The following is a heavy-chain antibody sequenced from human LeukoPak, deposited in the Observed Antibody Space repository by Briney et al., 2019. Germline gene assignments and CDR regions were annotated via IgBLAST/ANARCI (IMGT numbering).Heavy chain of an antibody. Sequence: GESLKISCKCSGYSFTTYWIVWVRQMPGEGLEWMGIIYPCDSDTRYSPSFQGQVTISADNSISTAYLPWSSLKASDTAMYYCARSPQASVLKVDWGQGTLVTVSA. CDR3: ARSPQASVLKVD. D-gene: IGHD2-15*01. J-gene: IGHJ4*02. CDR1: GYSFTTYW. V-gene: IGHV5-51*01. CDR2: IYPCDSDT.